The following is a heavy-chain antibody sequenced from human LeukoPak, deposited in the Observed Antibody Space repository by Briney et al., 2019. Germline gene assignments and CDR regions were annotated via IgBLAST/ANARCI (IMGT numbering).Heavy chain of an antibody. D-gene: IGHD1-14*01. J-gene: IGHJ6*03. CDR1: GYILTELS. CDR2: FDPEDGET. Sequence: ASVTVSRKVSGYILTELSMHWVRQAPGKGLEWMGGFDPEDGETIYAQKFQGRVTMTEDTSTDTAYMELSSLRSEDTAVYYCATGSAGNRYYYYYMDVWGKGTTVTVSS. V-gene: IGHV1-24*01. CDR3: ATGSAGNRYYYYYMDV.